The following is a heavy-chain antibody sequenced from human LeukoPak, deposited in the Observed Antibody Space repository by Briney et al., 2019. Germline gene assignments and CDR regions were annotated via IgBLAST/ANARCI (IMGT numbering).Heavy chain of an antibody. J-gene: IGHJ4*02. CDR1: GFTFSSYS. D-gene: IGHD3-3*01. CDR2: ISSSSSYI. V-gene: IGHV3-21*01. CDR3: ARGSYDFWSGYLS. Sequence: GGSLRLSCAASGFTFSSYSMNWVRQAPGKGLEWVSSISSSSSYIYYADSVKGRFTISRDNAKNSLYLQMNSLRAEDTAVYYCARGSYDFWSGYLSWGQGTLVTVSS.